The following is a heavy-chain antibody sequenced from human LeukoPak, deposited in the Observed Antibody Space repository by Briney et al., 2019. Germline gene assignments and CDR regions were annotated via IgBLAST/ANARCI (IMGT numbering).Heavy chain of an antibody. CDR2: INPNSGGT. CDR3: ATQYSGSSRLLCY. J-gene: IGHJ4*02. V-gene: IGHV1-2*06. D-gene: IGHD1-26*01. CDR1: GYTFTGYY. Sequence: ASVKVSCKASGYTFTGYYMHWVRQAPGQGLEWMGRINPNSGGTNYAQKFQGRVTMTRDTSISTAYMELSRLRSDDTAVYYCATQYSGSSRLLCYWGQGTLVTVSS.